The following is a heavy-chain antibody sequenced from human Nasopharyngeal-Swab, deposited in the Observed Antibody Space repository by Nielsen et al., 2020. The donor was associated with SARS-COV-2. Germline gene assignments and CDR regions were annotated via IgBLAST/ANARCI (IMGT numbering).Heavy chain of an antibody. CDR2: INTNTGNP. J-gene: IGHJ5*02. CDR1: GYTFTSYA. V-gene: IGHV7-4-1*02. D-gene: IGHD6-19*01. CDR3: AREPRSSGPGWFRP. Sequence: ASVKVSCKASGYTFTSYAMNWVRQAPGQGLEWMGWINTNTGNPTYAQGFTGRFVFSLDTSVSTAYLQISSLKAEDTAVYYCAREPRSSGPGWFRPWGQGGLVTGSS.